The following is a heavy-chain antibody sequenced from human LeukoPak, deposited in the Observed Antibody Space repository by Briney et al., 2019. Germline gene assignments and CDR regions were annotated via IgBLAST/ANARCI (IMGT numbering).Heavy chain of an antibody. J-gene: IGHJ2*01. Sequence: PGGSLRLSCAASGFTFSSYWMSWVRQAPGKGLEWVANIKQDGSEKYYVDSVKGRFTISRDNAKNSLYLQMNSLRAEDTAVYYCARDWGDYGDYHDYWYFDLWGRGTLVTVSS. D-gene: IGHD4-17*01. CDR3: ARDWGDYGDYHDYWYFDL. CDR1: GFTFSSYW. CDR2: IKQDGSEK. V-gene: IGHV3-7*01.